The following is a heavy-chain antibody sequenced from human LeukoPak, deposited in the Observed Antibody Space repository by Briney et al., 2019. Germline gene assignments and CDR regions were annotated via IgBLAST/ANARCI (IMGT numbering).Heavy chain of an antibody. Sequence: GGSLRLSCAASEFTFSRYGMHWVRPAPGKGLEWVAFIRYDGSNKYYADSVKGRFTISRDNSRNTLYMQMNSLRAEDTAVYYCARGGPGRSLSIVPERTKYYMDVWGKGATVTVSS. D-gene: IGHD1-26*01. CDR3: ARGGPGRSLSIVPERTKYYMDV. CDR1: EFTFSRYG. J-gene: IGHJ6*03. V-gene: IGHV3-30*02. CDR2: IRYDGSNK.